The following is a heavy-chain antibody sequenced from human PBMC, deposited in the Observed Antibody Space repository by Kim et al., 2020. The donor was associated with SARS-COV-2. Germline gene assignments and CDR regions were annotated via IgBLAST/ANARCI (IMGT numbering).Heavy chain of an antibody. V-gene: IGHV3-23*01. J-gene: IGHJ6*02. CDR2: T. Sequence: TYYGDSVKGRFTISRDNSKNTLYLQMNSLRAEDTAVYYCAKGAFREGMDVWGLGTTVTVSS. CDR3: AKGAFREGMDV.